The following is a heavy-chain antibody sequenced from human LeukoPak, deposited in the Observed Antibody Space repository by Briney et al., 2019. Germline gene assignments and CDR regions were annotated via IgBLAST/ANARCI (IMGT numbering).Heavy chain of an antibody. CDR1: GFTFSSYS. D-gene: IGHD3-22*01. CDR3: ARGEYYYDSSGYPDHFDY. CDR2: IRSSSSYI. V-gene: IGHV3-21*01. Sequence: PGGSLRLSCAASGFTFSSYSMNWVPQAPGKGLEWVSSIRSSSSYIYYADSVKGRFTISRDNAKNSLYLQMNSLGAEDTAVYYCARGEYYYDSSGYPDHFDYWGQGTLVTVSS. J-gene: IGHJ4*02.